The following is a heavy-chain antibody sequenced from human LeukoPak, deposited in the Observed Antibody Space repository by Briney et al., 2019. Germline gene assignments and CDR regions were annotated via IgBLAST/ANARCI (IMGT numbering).Heavy chain of an antibody. V-gene: IGHV4-34*01. J-gene: IGHJ4*02. CDR2: INHSGST. CDR3: ARGGYYYDSSGYSYYY. Sequence: PSETLSLTCAVYGGSFSGYYWSWIRQPPGKGLEWIGEINHSGSTNYNPSLKSRVTISVDTSKNQFSLKLSSVTAADTAVYYCARGGYYYDSSGYSYYYWGPGTLVTVSS. CDR1: GGSFSGYY. D-gene: IGHD3-22*01.